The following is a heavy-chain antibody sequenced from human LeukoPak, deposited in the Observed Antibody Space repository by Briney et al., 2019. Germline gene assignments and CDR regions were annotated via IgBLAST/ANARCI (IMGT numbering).Heavy chain of an antibody. V-gene: IGHV1-69*01. J-gene: IGHJ4*02. CDR3: ARESPYYDSSGYYSGHFDY. D-gene: IGHD3-22*01. CDR2: IIPIFGTA. CDR1: GGTFSSYA. Sequence: SVKVSCKASGGTFSSYAISWVRQAPGQGLEWKGGIIPIFGTANYAQKFQGRVTITADESTSTAYMELSSLRSEDTAVYYCARESPYYDSSGYYSGHFDYWGQGTLVTVSS.